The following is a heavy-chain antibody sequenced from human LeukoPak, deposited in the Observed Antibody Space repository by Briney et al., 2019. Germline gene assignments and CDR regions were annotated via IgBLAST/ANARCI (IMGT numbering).Heavy chain of an antibody. V-gene: IGHV4-38-2*02. J-gene: IGHJ4*02. CDR1: GYSISSGYY. CDR2: FYHSGST. Sequence: SETLSLTCTVSGYSISSGYYWGWIRQPPGKGLEWIGSFYHSGSTYYDPSLKSRVTISADTSKNQFSLKLSSVTAADTAVYYCAREGGVGQPGDFDYWGQGTLVTVSS. CDR3: AREGGVGQPGDFDY. D-gene: IGHD3-16*01.